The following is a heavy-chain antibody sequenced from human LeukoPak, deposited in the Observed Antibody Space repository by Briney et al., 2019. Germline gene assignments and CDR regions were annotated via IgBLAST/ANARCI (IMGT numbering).Heavy chain of an antibody. CDR3: ARLDGKVEMAIDY. CDR2: IYYSGST. J-gene: IGHJ4*02. D-gene: IGHD5-24*01. Sequence: PGGSLRLSCAASGFTFSSYAMSWVRRAPGKGLEWIGSIYYSGSTYYNPSLKSRVTISVDTSKNQFSLKLSSVTAADTAVYYCARLDGKVEMAIDYWGQGTLVTVSS. V-gene: IGHV4-39*01. CDR1: GFTFSSYA.